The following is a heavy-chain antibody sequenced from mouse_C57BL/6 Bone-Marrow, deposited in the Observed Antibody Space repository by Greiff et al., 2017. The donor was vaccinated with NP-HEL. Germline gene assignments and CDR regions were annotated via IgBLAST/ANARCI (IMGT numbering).Heavy chain of an antibody. CDR2: IYPSDSET. CDR3: ARRQLRLEAFAY. Sequence: VQLQQPGAELVRPGSSVKLSCKASGYTFTSYWMDWVKQRPGQGLEWIGNIYPSDSETHYNQKFKDKATLTVDKSSSTAYMQLSSLTSEDSAVYYCARRQLRLEAFAYWGQGTLVTVSA. D-gene: IGHD3-2*02. V-gene: IGHV1-61*01. CDR1: GYTFTSYW. J-gene: IGHJ3*01.